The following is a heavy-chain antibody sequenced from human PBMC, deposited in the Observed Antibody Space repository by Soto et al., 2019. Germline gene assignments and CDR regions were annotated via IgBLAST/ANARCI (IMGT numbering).Heavy chain of an antibody. CDR3: ARDLSLKGDPGYVDY. Sequence: SETLSLTCTVSGGSISSGDYYWSWIRQPPGKGLEWIGYIYYSGSTYYNPSLKSRVTISVDTSKNQFSLKLSSVTAADTAVYYCARDLSLKGDPGYVDYWGQGTLVTVSS. V-gene: IGHV4-30-4*01. CDR1: GGSISSGDYY. D-gene: IGHD3-16*01. CDR2: IYYSGST. J-gene: IGHJ4*02.